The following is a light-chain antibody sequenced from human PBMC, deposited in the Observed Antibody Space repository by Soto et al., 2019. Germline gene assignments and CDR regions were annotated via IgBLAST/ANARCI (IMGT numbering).Light chain of an antibody. CDR2: AAS. CDR3: QKFSSVPT. J-gene: IGKJ4*01. Sequence: DIQMTQSPSSLSASVGDRVTITCRASQAIYNYLAWYQQKPGKVPTLLISAASTFESGVKSRFSGSGSGTDLTLTIGSLQPEDDATYYCQKFSSVPTFGGGTKVEI. CDR1: QAIYNY. V-gene: IGKV1-27*01.